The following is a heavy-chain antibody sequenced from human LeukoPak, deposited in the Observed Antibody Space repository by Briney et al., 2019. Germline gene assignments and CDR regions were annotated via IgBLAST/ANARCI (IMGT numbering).Heavy chain of an antibody. V-gene: IGHV1-2*02. CDR1: AYRFIGSY. J-gene: IGHJ4*02. Sequence: ASVKVSCKASAYRFIGSYIHWVRQAPGQGLEWMGWINPNNGGTYYAQNFQGRVTMTRDTSITTAYMELSRLRSDDTAVYYCARENDFYRYWGQGTLVTVSS. CDR2: INPNNGGT. CDR3: ARENDFYRY. D-gene: IGHD1-1*01.